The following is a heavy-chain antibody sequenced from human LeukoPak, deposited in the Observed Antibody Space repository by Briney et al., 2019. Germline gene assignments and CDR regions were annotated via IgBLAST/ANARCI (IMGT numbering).Heavy chain of an antibody. V-gene: IGHV1-2*02. CDR1: GYTFTGYY. CDR2: INPNSGGT. J-gene: IGHJ4*02. CDR3: ARRSGDYDFGSIY. D-gene: IGHD4-17*01. Sequence: ASVKVSCKASGYTFTGYYVHWVRQAPGQGLEWMGWINPNSGGTNYAQEFQGRVTMTRDTSISTAYMELNSLRSDDTAVYYCARRSGDYDFGSIYWGQGTLVTVSS.